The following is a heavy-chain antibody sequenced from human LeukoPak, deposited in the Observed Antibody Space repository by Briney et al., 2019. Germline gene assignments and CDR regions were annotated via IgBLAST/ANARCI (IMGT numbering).Heavy chain of an antibody. CDR2: MYHSGST. J-gene: IGHJ4*02. V-gene: IGHV4-59*08. Sequence: SETLSLTCTVSGDSISSYYWSWIRQPPGKGREWVGYMYHSGSTSYNPSLKSRVTISEDTSKNQLSLKLSSVTAADTAFYYCARLNSGSPSRLDYWGQGTLVTVSS. CDR3: ARLNSGSPSRLDY. CDR1: GDSISSYY. D-gene: IGHD1-1*01.